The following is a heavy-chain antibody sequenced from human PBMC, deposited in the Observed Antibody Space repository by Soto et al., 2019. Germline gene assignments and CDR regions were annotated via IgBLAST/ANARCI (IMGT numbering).Heavy chain of an antibody. V-gene: IGHV1-2*02. CDR2: INPNSGGT. Sequence: QVQLVQSGAEVKKPGASVKVSCKASGYTFTGYYMHWVRQAPGQGLEWMGWINPNSGGTNSAQKFQGRVTMTRDTTISTAYMELSRLRSDDAAVYYCARGGSTYGMDVWGQGTTVTVSS. CDR1: GYTFTGYY. D-gene: IGHD2-2*01. J-gene: IGHJ6*02. CDR3: ARGGSTYGMDV.